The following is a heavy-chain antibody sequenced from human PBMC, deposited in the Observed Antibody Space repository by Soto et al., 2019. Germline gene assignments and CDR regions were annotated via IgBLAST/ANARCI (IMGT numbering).Heavy chain of an antibody. CDR3: VSLLRGYSYGYRPGWYFDL. CDR2: IYYSGST. CDR1: GGSISSYY. D-gene: IGHD5-18*01. Sequence: SETLSLTCTVSGGSISSYYWSWIRQPPGKGLEWIGYIYYSGSTNYNPSLKSRVTISVDTSKNQFSLKLSSVTVADTAVYYCVSLLRGYSYGYRPGWYFDLWGRGTLVTVSS. V-gene: IGHV4-59*01. J-gene: IGHJ2*01.